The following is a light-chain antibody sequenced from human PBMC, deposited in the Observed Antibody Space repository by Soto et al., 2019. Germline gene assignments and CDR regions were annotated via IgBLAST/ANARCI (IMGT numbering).Light chain of an antibody. J-gene: IGKJ2*01. CDR2: KAS. CDR3: QQYNSYPYT. V-gene: IGKV1-5*03. CDR1: QSISNW. Sequence: TLSASVGDRVTITCRASQSISNWLAWYQQKPGKAPKLLLYKASTLQSGVPSRFSGSGSGTEFTLTISSLQPDDFATYYCQQYNSYPYTFGQGTKVDIK.